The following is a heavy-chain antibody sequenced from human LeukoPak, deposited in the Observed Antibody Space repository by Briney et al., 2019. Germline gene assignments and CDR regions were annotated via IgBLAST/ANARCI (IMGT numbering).Heavy chain of an antibody. CDR2: ILYDGSTE. D-gene: IGHD6-6*01. CDR1: GFTLSSYN. V-gene: IGHV3-30*04. Sequence: GGSLRLSCAASGFTLSSYNMHCVRQAPGKGLEWVAGILYDGSTEYYADSVKGRFTVSRDNSNNMLYLQMNSLRAEDTAIYYCARELSSIAALVFSCFDYWGQGTLVTVSS. CDR3: ARELSSIAALVFSCFDY. J-gene: IGHJ4*02.